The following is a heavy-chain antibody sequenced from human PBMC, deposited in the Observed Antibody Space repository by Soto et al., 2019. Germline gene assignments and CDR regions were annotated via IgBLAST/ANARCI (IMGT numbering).Heavy chain of an antibody. D-gene: IGHD3-10*01. CDR1: GGFTSTNNW. Sequence: QLQLQASGPGLVRPSGTLSLTCAVSGGFTSTNNWWSWVRQPPGKGLEWIGDAYHSGSTEYNPSLKSRVSISLDKAKNQISLKLTSATAADTAVYYCARSPPSSYYGGSGTFDYWGQGTLVTVSS. V-gene: IGHV4-4*02. CDR2: AYHSGST. J-gene: IGHJ4*02. CDR3: ARSPPSSYYGGSGTFDY.